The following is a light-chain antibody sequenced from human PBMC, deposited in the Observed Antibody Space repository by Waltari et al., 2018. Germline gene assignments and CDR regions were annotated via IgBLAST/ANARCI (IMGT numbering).Light chain of an antibody. V-gene: IGLV2-14*03. J-gene: IGLJ2*01. Sequence: QSALPQPASVSGSPGQSLTISCTGPSGDVDIYTPVAWYQHHPGKVPKLILYDVSNRPLEVSHRFSGSRSGNTASLTISGVQADDEADYYCSSYTSSDTHVVFGGGTKLTVL. CDR1: SGDVDIYTP. CDR2: DVS. CDR3: SSYTSSDTHVV.